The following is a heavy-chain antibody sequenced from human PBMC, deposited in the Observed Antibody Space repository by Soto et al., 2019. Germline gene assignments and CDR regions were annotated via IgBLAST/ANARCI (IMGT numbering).Heavy chain of an antibody. D-gene: IGHD2-15*01. CDR2: ISGNGGST. Sequence: EVQLLESGGGLVQPGGSLRLSCAASGFTFDTYAMSWVRQAPGKGLEWVSTISGNGGSTYYADSVKGRFTISRDNFKNSVYVQMSSLRAEDTAVYYGAKTDGYCSGGSCYTYYYNGMDVWGQGTTVTVSS. CDR1: GFTFDTYA. CDR3: AKTDGYCSGGSCYTYYYNGMDV. V-gene: IGHV3-23*01. J-gene: IGHJ6*02.